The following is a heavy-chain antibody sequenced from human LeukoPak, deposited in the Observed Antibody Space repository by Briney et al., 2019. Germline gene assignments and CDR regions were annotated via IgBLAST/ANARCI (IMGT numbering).Heavy chain of an antibody. CDR2: IYPGDSDT. Sequence: GESLKISCKGSGCSFTSYWIGWVRQMPGKGLEWMGIIYPGDSDTRYSPSFQGQVTISADKSISAAYLQWSSLKASDTAMYYCARVDYYANPYYFDYWGQGTLVTVSS. D-gene: IGHD3-10*01. J-gene: IGHJ4*02. CDR3: ARVDYYANPYYFDY. V-gene: IGHV5-51*01. CDR1: GCSFTSYW.